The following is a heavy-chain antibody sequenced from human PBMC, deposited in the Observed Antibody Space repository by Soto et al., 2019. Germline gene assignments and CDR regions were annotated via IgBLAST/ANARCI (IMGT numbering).Heavy chain of an antibody. CDR2: INAGNGNT. J-gene: IGHJ4*02. D-gene: IGHD3-22*01. CDR1: GYTFTSYA. V-gene: IGHV1-3*05. CDR3: ARGSGYYYWDAY. Sequence: QVQLVQSGAEEKKPVASVKVSCKASGYTFTSYAMHWVRQAPGQRLEWMGWINAGNGNTKYSQKFQGRGTITRYTSGCAGYMEVSSLRSEDTAVYFCARGSGYYYWDAYGGQGTLVTVSS.